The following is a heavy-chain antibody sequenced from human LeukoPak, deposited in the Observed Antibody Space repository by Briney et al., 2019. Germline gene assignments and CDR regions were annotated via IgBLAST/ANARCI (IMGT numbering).Heavy chain of an antibody. CDR1: GYTFTGYY. Sequence: ASVKVSCKASGYTFTGYYMHWVRQAPGQGLEWMGWINPNSGGTNYAQKFQGRVTMTRDTSISTAYMELSRLRSDDTAVYYCAKRHYYATSGYLRHGVQRTTYYYGMDVWGQGTTVTVSS. V-gene: IGHV1-2*02. D-gene: IGHD3-22*01. CDR2: INPNSGGT. CDR3: AKRHYYATSGYLRHGVQRTTYYYGMDV. J-gene: IGHJ6*02.